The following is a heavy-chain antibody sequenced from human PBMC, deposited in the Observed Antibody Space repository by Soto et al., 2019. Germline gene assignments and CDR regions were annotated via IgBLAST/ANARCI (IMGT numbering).Heavy chain of an antibody. J-gene: IGHJ5*02. CDR1: GYTFTGYY. V-gene: IGHV1-2*02. CDR2: NIHYSGNT. Sequence: ASVKVSCKPSGYTFTGYYIHLVRQAPGQGLEWLGWNIHYSGNTKYVENLQGRVTMTRDTSNRKAYMELSGVRSDDTAVYYCARGEVDVGPFDPWGQGTLVTVSS. D-gene: IGHD3-16*01. CDR3: ARGEVDVGPFDP.